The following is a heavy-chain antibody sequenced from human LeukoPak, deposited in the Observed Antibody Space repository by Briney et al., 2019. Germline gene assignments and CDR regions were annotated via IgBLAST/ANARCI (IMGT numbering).Heavy chain of an antibody. CDR1: GFTFDDYA. CDR3: AKGIVGATRFEFDY. Sequence: PGRSLRISCAASGFTFDDYARHWVRQAPGKGLEWVSGISWNSGSIGYADSVKGRFTISRDNAKNSMYLQMNSLRAEDTALYYCAKGIVGATRFEFDYWGKGTLVTVSS. CDR2: ISWNSGSI. D-gene: IGHD1-26*01. J-gene: IGHJ4*02. V-gene: IGHV3-9*01.